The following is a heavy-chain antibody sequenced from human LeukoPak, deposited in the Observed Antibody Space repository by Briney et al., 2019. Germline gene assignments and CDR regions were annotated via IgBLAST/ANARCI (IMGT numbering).Heavy chain of an antibody. CDR2: IRSKVYGGTT. D-gene: IGHD5-12*01. CDR3: VRYSGDADY. Sequence: PGRSLRLSCTASGFTFGDYAMSWFRQAPGKGLEWVGFIRSKVYGGTTEYAASVKGRFTISRDDSKSTAYLQMNSLKSEDTAVYYCVRYSGDADYWGQGTLVTVSS. V-gene: IGHV3-49*03. J-gene: IGHJ4*02. CDR1: GFTFGDYA.